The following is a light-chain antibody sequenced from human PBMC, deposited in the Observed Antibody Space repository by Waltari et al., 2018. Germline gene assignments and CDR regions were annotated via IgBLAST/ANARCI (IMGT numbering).Light chain of an antibody. Sequence: QSVMTQPPSASGTPGQRVSISCSGTTSNIGSNYVHWYQQVPGTAPQLLIHTNNRRPSGFPDRFSASKSDTSASLVIAGLQSEDEAEYYCAAWDDSLRGLVFGTGTQVTV. V-gene: IGLV1-47*01. CDR1: TSNIGSNY. CDR3: AAWDDSLRGLV. CDR2: TNN. J-gene: IGLJ1*01.